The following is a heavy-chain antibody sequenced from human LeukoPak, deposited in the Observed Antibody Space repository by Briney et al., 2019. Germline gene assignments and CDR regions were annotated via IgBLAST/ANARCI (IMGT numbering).Heavy chain of an antibody. CDR1: GGSISSGSYY. V-gene: IGHV4-61*02. CDR3: ARVSAQPYCSGGSCYSVGWFDP. J-gene: IGHJ5*02. Sequence: SETLSLTCTISGGSISSGSYYWSWIRQPAGKGLEWIGRIYTSGRTNYNPSLESRVTISVDTSKNQFSLKLSSVTAADTAVYYCARVSAQPYCSGGSCYSVGWFDPWGQGTLVTVSS. CDR2: IYTSGRT. D-gene: IGHD2-15*01.